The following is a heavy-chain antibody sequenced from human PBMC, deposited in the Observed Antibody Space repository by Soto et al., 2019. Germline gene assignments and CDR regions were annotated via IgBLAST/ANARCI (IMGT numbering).Heavy chain of an antibody. D-gene: IGHD3-3*01. J-gene: IGHJ1*01. CDR1: GGSISISSYY. Sequence: SETLSLTCSVSGGSISISSYYWGWVRQPPGKGLEWIASMYYSGGTYYNPSLKSRATISVDKSKNQFSLKLTSATAADTAVYYCARLDRFLEYFNHWGQGTLVTVSS. CDR2: MYYSGGT. CDR3: ARLDRFLEYFNH. V-gene: IGHV4-39*01.